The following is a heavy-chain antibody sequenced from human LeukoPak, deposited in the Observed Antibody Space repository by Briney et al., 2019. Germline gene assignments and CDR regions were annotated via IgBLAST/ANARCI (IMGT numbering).Heavy chain of an antibody. V-gene: IGHV3-74*03. CDR1: GFTFSSYW. CDR3: AREGRVSGYDFDC. Sequence: PGGSLRLSCAASGFTFSSYWMHWVRHAPGKGLVWVSRINSDGSSITYADSVKGRFTISRDNAKNTLYLQMNSLRVEDTAAYYCAREGRVSGYDFDCWGQGTLVTVSS. CDR2: INSDGSSI. D-gene: IGHD5-12*01. J-gene: IGHJ4*02.